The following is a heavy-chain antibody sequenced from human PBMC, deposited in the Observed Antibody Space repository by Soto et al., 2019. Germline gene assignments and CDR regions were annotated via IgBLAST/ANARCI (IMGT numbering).Heavy chain of an antibody. CDR3: ARGYRRYDYDFDL. CDR1: GYTFTSYY. D-gene: IGHD5-12*01. Sequence: SVKVSCKASGYTFTSYYMHWVRQAPGQGLEWMGIINPSGGSTSYAQKFQGRVTMTRDTSTSTVYMELSSLRSEDTSVYYCARGYRRYDYDFDLWGQVTVSTVSS. V-gene: IGHV1-46*01. J-gene: IGHJ3*01. CDR2: INPSGGST.